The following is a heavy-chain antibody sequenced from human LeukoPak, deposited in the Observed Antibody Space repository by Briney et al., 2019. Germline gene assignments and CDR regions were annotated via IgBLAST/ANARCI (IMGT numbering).Heavy chain of an antibody. CDR3: ASFTKGYSSSWYHDY. D-gene: IGHD6-13*01. CDR1: GYTFTSYG. Sequence: ASVKVSCKASGYTFTSYGISWVRQAPGQGLEWMGWISAYNGNTNYAQKLQGRVTMTRNTSISTAYMELSSLRSEDTAVYYCASFTKGYSSSWYHDYWGQGTLVTVSS. CDR2: ISAYNGNT. V-gene: IGHV1-18*01. J-gene: IGHJ4*02.